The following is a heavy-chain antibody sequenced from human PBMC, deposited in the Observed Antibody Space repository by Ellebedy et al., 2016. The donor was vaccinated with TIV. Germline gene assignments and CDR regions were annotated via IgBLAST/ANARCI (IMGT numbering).Heavy chain of an antibody. CDR2: IKQDGSVK. Sequence: GESLKISCAASGFTFSASVMHWVRQAPGKGLEWLASIKQDGSVKQYGGSVRGRLTISRDNAENSLYLQMNSLRVEDTALYYCVSTTRSRSFNIWGQGTMVTVSS. D-gene: IGHD4-11*01. CDR1: GFTFSASV. V-gene: IGHV3-7*02. CDR3: VSTTRSRSFNI. J-gene: IGHJ3*02.